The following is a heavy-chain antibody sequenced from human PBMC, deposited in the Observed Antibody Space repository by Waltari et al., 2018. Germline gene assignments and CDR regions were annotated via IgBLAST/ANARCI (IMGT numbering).Heavy chain of an antibody. V-gene: IGHV3-23*01. Sequence: EVQLLESGGGLVQPVGSLRLSCAASVFTFSNYAMTWVRQAPGKGLEWVSVISGSGSTTNYADSVKGRVTISRDNSKNTLYLQMNTLRAEDTAIDYCAKEGYYGVRFFDYWGQGTLVTVSS. J-gene: IGHJ4*02. CDR2: ISGSGSTT. D-gene: IGHD3-10*01. CDR3: AKEGYYGVRFFDY. CDR1: VFTFSNYA.